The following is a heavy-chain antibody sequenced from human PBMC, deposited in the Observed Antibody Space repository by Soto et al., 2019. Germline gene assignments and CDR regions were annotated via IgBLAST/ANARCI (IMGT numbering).Heavy chain of an antibody. V-gene: IGHV1-18*01. CDR2: ISAYNGNT. CDR1: GYTFTSYG. D-gene: IGHD2-2*01. CDR3: ARVVPPAKSDAFDI. J-gene: IGHJ3*02. Sequence: QVQLVQSGAEVKKPGASVKVSCKASGYTFTSYGISWVRQAPGQGLEWMGWISAYNGNTNYARTLQGRVTMTTDTSPSTAYMELRSMRSDDTAVYYCARVVPPAKSDAFDIWGQGTMVTVSS.